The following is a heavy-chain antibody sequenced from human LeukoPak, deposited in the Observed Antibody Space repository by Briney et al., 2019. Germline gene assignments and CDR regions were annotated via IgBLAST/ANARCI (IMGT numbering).Heavy chain of an antibody. CDR2: IYNTVDV. CDR1: GGSVICSY. J-gene: IGHJ4*02. CDR3: PRSRNYDITGYNPTYYFDS. Sequence: PSETLSLTCTLSGGSVICSYWTWTRQSPGGSLQYIGYIYNTVDVNYSPSLKSRVTISIDMSGNQFSLRLNSVTAADTAIYHCPRSRNYDITGYNPTYYFDSWGQGALVTVAS. D-gene: IGHD3-22*01. V-gene: IGHV4-59*02.